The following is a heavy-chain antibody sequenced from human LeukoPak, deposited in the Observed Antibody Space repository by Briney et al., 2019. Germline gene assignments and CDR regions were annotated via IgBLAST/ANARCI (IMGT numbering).Heavy chain of an antibody. J-gene: IGHJ6*02. V-gene: IGHV6-1*01. Sequence: SQTLSLTCAISGDSVSSNSAAWNWIRQSPSRGLEWLGRTYYRSKWYNDYAVSVKSRIIINPDTSKNQFSLWLNSVTPEDTAVYYCGRGTQMTIAAAGTDYYYYYGMDVWGQGTTDTVSS. CDR3: GRGTQMTIAAAGTDYYYYYGMDV. CDR2: TYYRSKWYN. D-gene: IGHD6-13*01. CDR1: GDSVSSNSAA.